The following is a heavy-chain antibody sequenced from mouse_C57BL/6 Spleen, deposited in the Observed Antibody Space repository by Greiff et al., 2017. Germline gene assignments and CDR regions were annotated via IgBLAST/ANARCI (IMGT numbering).Heavy chain of an antibody. CDR1: GFNFTDYY. CDR3: AKRDWGVSGY. Sequence: VQLQQSGAELVKPGASVKLSCTASGFNFTDYYMHWVKQRTEQGLEWIGRIDPEDGETKYDPKFQGKATITTDTSSNTAYLQLSSLTSEDTSVYYCAKRDWGVSGYWGQGTTLTVSS. J-gene: IGHJ2*01. V-gene: IGHV14-2*01. CDR2: IDPEDGET. D-gene: IGHD4-1*01.